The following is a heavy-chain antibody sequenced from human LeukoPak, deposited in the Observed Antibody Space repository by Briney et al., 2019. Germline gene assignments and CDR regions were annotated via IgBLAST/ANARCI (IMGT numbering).Heavy chain of an antibody. CDR1: GYIFTGYY. CDR3: AVRRPSGYYRFVAFYI. CDR2: INRNSGGI. J-gene: IGHJ3*02. Sequence: ASVNVSCKASGYIFTGYYMHWVRQAPGQGLEWMGWINRNSGGIIVVQEFHGRVTLTRDKSISTDYMEMSRLRSDDTAVYSCAVRRPSGYYRFVAFYIWGQGKMLTVSA. V-gene: IGHV1-2*02. D-gene: IGHD3-22*01.